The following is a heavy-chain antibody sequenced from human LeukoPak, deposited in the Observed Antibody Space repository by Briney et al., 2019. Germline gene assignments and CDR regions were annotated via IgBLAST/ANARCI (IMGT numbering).Heavy chain of an antibody. J-gene: IGHJ6*03. D-gene: IGHD3-10*01. V-gene: IGHV3-7*01. Sequence: PGGSLRLSCAASGFTFRSYAMHWVRQAPGKGLELVANIKQDRSEKYYVDSVKGRFTISRDNAKNSLYLQMNSLRAEDTAVYYCARDPTDPYYYYGSGFRMGYMDVWGKGTTVTISS. CDR1: GFTFRSYA. CDR3: ARDPTDPYYYYGSGFRMGYMDV. CDR2: IKQDRSEK.